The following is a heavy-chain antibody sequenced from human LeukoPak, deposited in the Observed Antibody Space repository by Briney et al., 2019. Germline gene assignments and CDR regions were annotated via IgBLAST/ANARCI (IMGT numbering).Heavy chain of an antibody. Sequence: PSETLSLTCTVSGGPISNYCWSWIRQSAGQGLEWIGRIHVNGSTNYNPSLKSRVTISVDTSKNQFSLKLSSVTAADTAVYYCASSSSSSYYGMDVWGQGTTVTVSS. J-gene: IGHJ6*02. V-gene: IGHV4-4*07. CDR2: IHVNGST. CDR3: ASSSSSSYYGMDV. D-gene: IGHD6-6*01. CDR1: GGPISNYC.